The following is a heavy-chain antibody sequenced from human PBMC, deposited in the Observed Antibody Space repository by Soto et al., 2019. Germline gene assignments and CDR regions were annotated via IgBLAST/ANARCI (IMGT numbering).Heavy chain of an antibody. D-gene: IGHD3-3*01. CDR2: ISSSSSYI. V-gene: IGHV3-21*01. CDR3: ARDYDFWSGKPPFDY. J-gene: IGHJ4*02. Sequence: XVSLRLSCAASGFTFSSYSMNWVRQAPGKGLEWVSSISSSSSYIYYADSVKGRFTISRDNAKNSLYLQMNSLRAEDTAVYYCARDYDFWSGKPPFDYWGQGTLVTVSS. CDR1: GFTFSSYS.